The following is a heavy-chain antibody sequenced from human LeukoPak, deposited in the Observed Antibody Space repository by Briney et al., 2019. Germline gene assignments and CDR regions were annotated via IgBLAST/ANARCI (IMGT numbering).Heavy chain of an antibody. CDR3: ATYSSSWPFDY. V-gene: IGHV1-69*05. CDR1: GDSFGTYG. Sequence: SVKVSCKASGDSFGTYGITWVRQALGQGLEWMGGFNPIFGSAQYAQKLQGRVTMTTDTSTSTAYMELRSLRSDDTAVYYCATYSSSWPFDYWGQGTLVTVSS. J-gene: IGHJ4*02. CDR2: FNPIFGSA. D-gene: IGHD6-13*01.